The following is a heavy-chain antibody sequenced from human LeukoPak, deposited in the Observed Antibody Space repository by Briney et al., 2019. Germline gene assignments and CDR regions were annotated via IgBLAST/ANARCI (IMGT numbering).Heavy chain of an antibody. Sequence: ASVKVSCKASGYTFTSYDINWVRQATGQGLEWMGWMNPNSGNTGYAQKFQGRVTITRNTSISTAYMELSSLRSEDTAMYYCARLASTLKNKDGYNWISYQDYWGQGTLVTVSS. J-gene: IGHJ4*02. CDR1: GYTFTSYD. CDR2: MNPNSGNT. D-gene: IGHD5-24*01. CDR3: ARLASTLKNKDGYNWISYQDY. V-gene: IGHV1-8*03.